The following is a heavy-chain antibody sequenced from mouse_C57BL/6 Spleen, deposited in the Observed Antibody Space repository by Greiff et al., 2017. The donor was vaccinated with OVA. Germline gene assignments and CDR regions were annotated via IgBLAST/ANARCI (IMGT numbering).Heavy chain of an antibody. CDR1: GFTFSSYA. V-gene: IGHV5-4*01. CDR3: ARERITTVVAHWYFDV. Sequence: DVKLQESGGGLVKPGGSLKLSCAASGFTFSSYAMSWVRQTPEKRLEWVATISDGGSYTYYPDNVKGRFTISRDNAKNNLYLQMSHLKSEDTAMYYCARERITTVVAHWYFDVWGTGTTVTVSS. CDR2: ISDGGSYT. D-gene: IGHD1-1*01. J-gene: IGHJ1*03.